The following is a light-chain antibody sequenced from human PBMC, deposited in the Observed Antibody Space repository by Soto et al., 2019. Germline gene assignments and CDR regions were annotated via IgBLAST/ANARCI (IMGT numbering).Light chain of an antibody. J-gene: IGKJ3*01. CDR1: QSVSSY. CDR2: DAS. V-gene: IGKV3-11*01. CDR3: QQRSQT. Sequence: EIVLTQSPATLSLSPGERATLSCRASQSVSSYLAWYQQKPGQAPRLLIYDASNSATGIPARFSGSGSGTDFNLTISSLEPVDFAVYYCQQRSQTFGPGTKVDIK.